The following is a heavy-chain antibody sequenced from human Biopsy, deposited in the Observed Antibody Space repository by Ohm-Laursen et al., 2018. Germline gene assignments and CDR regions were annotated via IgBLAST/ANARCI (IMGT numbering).Heavy chain of an antibody. J-gene: IGHJ4*02. V-gene: IGHV1-69*04. D-gene: IGHD2-15*01. CDR1: GGSSSNSG. CDR2: IIPILRTT. Sequence: GASVKVSCKASGGSSSNSGITWVRQAPGQGLEWMGRIIPILRTTTYAPKFQGRVTFTADKSSSTAYLELSSLTSEDTAMFYCAREAIGYQLPCDDWGQGTLVTASS. CDR3: AREAIGYQLPCDD.